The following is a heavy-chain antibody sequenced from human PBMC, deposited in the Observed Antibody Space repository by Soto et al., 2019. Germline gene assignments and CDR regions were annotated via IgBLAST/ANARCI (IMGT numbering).Heavy chain of an antibody. D-gene: IGHD2-2*01. CDR1: ECTVRNEC. Sequence: WAASECTVRNECRYWGRQDPGKELEWVSSISSSSSYIYYADSVKGRFTISRDNAKNSLYLQMNSLRAEDTAVYYCARGEYCSSTSCQAAFDPWGQGTLVTVSS. CDR3: ARGEYCSSTSCQAAFDP. J-gene: IGHJ5*02. CDR2: ISSSSSYI. V-gene: IGHV3-21*01.